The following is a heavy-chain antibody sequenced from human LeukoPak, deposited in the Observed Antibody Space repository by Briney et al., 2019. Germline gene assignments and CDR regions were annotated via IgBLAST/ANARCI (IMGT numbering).Heavy chain of an antibody. V-gene: IGHV3-30-3*01. D-gene: IGHD6-6*01. CDR3: AKDQYSSSSWGDY. Sequence: LSGGSLRLSCAASGFTFSSYAMHWVRQAPGKGLEWVAVISYDGSNKYYADSVKGRFTISRDNSKNTLYLQMNSLRAEDTAVYYCAKDQYSSSSWGDYWGQGTLVTVSS. J-gene: IGHJ4*02. CDR1: GFTFSSYA. CDR2: ISYDGSNK.